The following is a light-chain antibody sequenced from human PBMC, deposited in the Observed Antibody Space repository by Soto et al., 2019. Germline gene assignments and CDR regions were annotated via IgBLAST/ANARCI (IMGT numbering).Light chain of an antibody. CDR1: NSDIGAYNY. V-gene: IGLV2-14*03. CDR2: DLN. J-gene: IGLJ3*02. Sequence: QSVLTQPASVSGSPGQSITISCTGTNSDIGAYNYVSWYQHHPGKAPKLIIYDLNNRPSGLSNRFSGSKSGNTASLTISGLQAEDEADNYCSSYTSSRIRVFGGGTKLTVL. CDR3: SSYTSSRIRV.